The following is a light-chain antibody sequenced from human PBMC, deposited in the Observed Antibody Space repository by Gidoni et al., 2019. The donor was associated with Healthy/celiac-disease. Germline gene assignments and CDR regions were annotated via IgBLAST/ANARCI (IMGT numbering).Light chain of an antibody. CDR1: QSVSSY. V-gene: IGKV3-11*01. CDR2: DAS. J-gene: IGKJ4*01. Sequence: DIVLTQSPATVSLSPGERATLSCSASQSVSSYLAWYQQKPGQAPRLLIYDASTRATGIPARFSGSGSGTDFTLTISSLEPEDFAVYYCQQRSNWPPLTFGGGTKVEIK. CDR3: QQRSNWPPLT.